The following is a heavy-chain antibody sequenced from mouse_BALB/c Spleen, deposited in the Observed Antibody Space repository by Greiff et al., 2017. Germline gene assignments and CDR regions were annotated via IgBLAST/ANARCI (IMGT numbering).Heavy chain of an antibody. CDR2: ISSGGST. V-gene: IGHV5-6-5*01. D-gene: IGHD1-1*01. CDR1: GFTFSSYA. CDR3: AREGITTVVFDY. Sequence: EVQRVESGGGLVKPGGSLKLSCAASGFTFSSYAMSWVRQTPEKRLEWVASISSGGSTYYPDSVKGRFSISRDNARNILYLQMSSLRSEDTAMYYCAREGITTVVFDYWGQGTTLTVSS. J-gene: IGHJ2*01.